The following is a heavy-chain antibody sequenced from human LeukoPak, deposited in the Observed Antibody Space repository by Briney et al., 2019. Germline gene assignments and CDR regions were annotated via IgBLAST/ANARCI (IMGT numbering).Heavy chain of an antibody. J-gene: IGHJ4*02. D-gene: IGHD3-22*01. Sequence: PGGSLRLSCAASGFIFSDYGMSWVRQAPGKGLEWVSTIGGRGGSTYYADSVKGRFTISRDNSKNTLYLQMNSLRAEDTAVYYCAKDLHYDSSGYYSYWGQGTLVTVSS. CDR2: IGGRGGST. V-gene: IGHV3-23*01. CDR1: GFIFSDYG. CDR3: AKDLHYDSSGYYSY.